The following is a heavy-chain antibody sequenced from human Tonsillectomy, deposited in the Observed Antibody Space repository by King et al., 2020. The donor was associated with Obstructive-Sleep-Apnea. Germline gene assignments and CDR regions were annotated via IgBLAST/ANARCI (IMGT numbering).Heavy chain of an antibody. CDR3: AREGDIVVVPAANMDV. CDR1: CGSISSSSYY. V-gene: IGHV4-39*07. CDR2: IYYSGST. Sequence: QLQESGPGLVKPSETLSLTCTVSCGSISSSSYYWGWIRQPPGKGLEWIGRIYYSGSTYYNPSLKSRVTISVDTSKNQFSLKLSSVTAADTAVYYCAREGDIVVVPAANMDVWGQGTTVTVSS. D-gene: IGHD2-2*01. J-gene: IGHJ6*02.